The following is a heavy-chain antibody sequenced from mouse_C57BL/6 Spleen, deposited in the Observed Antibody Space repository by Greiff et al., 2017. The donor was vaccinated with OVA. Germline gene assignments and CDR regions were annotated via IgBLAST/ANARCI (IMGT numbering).Heavy chain of an antibody. CDR2: IWSDGST. CDR3: ARHRSMDYDYDVGYAMDY. Sequence: VKLEESGPGLVAPSQSLSITCTVSGFSLTSYGVHWVRQPPGKGLEWLVVIWSDGSTTYNSALKSRLSISKDNSKSQVFLKMNSLQTDDTAMYYCARHRSMDYDYDVGYAMDYWGQGTSVTVSS. J-gene: IGHJ4*01. D-gene: IGHD2-4*01. CDR1: GFSLTSYG. V-gene: IGHV2-6-1*01.